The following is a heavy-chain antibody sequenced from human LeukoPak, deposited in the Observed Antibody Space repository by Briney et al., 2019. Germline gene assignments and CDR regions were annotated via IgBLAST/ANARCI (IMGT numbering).Heavy chain of an antibody. CDR1: GGSSSGYY. J-gene: IGHJ3*02. Sequence: SETLSLTCAVYGGSSSGYYWSWIRQPPGKGLEWIGEINHSGSTNYNPSLKSRVTISVDTSKNQFSLKLSSVTAADTAVYYCARGVVVAATPLDAFDIWGQGTMVTVSS. V-gene: IGHV4-34*01. CDR2: INHSGST. D-gene: IGHD2-15*01. CDR3: ARGVVVAATPLDAFDI.